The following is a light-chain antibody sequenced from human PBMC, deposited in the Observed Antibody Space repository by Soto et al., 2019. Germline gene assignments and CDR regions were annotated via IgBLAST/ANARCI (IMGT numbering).Light chain of an antibody. J-gene: IGLJ1*01. CDR2: DVS. Sequence: QSALTQPASVSGSPGQSITISCTGTSSDVGGYNYVSWYQQHPGKAPKLMSYDVSNRPSGLSNRFSGSKSGNTASLTISGLQAEDEADYYCSSYTSSSTLLYVFGTGTKLTVL. V-gene: IGLV2-14*01. CDR3: SSYTSSSTLLYV. CDR1: SSDVGGYNY.